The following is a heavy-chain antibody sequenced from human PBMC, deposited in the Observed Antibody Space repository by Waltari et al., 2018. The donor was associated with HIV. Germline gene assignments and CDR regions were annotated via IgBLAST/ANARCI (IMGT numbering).Heavy chain of an antibody. CDR3: ARDGKFGGQYSYGLRYYYYGMDV. Sequence: AASGFTFSSYSMNWVRQAPGKGLEWVSSISSSSSYIYYADSVKGRFTISRDNAKNSLYLQMNSLRAEDTAVYYCARDGKFGGQYSYGLRYYYYGMDVWGQGTTVTVSS. J-gene: IGHJ6*02. V-gene: IGHV3-21*01. CDR1: GFTFSSYS. D-gene: IGHD5-18*01. CDR2: ISSSSSYI.